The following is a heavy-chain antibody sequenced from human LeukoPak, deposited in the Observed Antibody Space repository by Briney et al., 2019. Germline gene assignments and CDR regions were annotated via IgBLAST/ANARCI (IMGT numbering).Heavy chain of an antibody. CDR2: IYHSGST. J-gene: IGHJ2*01. Sequence: SQTLSLTCTVSGGSISSNNYYWSWIRQPPGKGLEWIGYIYHSGSTYYNPSLKSQVTISVDRSKNQFSLQLNSVTPEDTAVYYCVRGGSWGYGWYFDLWGRGTLVTVSS. D-gene: IGHD7-27*01. CDR1: GGSISSNNYY. CDR3: VRGGSWGYGWYFDL. V-gene: IGHV4-30-2*01.